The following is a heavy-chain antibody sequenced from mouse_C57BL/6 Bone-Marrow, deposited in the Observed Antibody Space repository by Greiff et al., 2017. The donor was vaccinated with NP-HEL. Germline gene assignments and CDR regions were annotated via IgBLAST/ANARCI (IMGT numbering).Heavy chain of an antibody. J-gene: IGHJ4*01. Sequence: VQLQQSGAELVKPGASVKLSCKASGYTFTSYWMHWVKQRPGQGLEWIGMIHPNSGSTNYNEKFKSKATLTVDKSSSTAYMQLSSLTSEDSAVYYCARPSSLNYAMDYWGQGTSVTVSS. CDR2: IHPNSGST. CDR1: GYTFTSYW. CDR3: ARPSSLNYAMDY. V-gene: IGHV1-64*01.